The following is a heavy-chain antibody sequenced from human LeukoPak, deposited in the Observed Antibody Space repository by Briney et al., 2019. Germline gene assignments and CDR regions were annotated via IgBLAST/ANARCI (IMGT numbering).Heavy chain of an antibody. CDR3: GRETKYYNSSGYFDY. D-gene: IGHD3-22*01. V-gene: IGHV1-46*01. CDR2: VNPNGGST. J-gene: IGHJ4*02. Sequence: GASVKVSCKASGYTFTSYYMHWVRQAPGQGLEWMGIVNPNGGSTSYAQKFQGRVTMTRDTSTSTVYRQLSSQRAEDTAVYYCGRETKYYNSSGYFDYWGQGTLVTVSS. CDR1: GYTFTSYY.